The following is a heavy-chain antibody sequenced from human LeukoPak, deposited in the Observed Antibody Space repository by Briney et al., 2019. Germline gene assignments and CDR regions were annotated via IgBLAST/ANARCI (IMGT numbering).Heavy chain of an antibody. D-gene: IGHD2-15*01. CDR2: IGIFGET. CDR1: GFTLSTYD. CDR3: ARWVRDQGGIDY. Sequence: GGSLRLSCEVSGFTLSTYDIHWVRQGTGKGLGWVSAIGIFGETYYSGSVKGRFTISRENARNSLYLQMNSLRAGDTAVYYCARWVRDQGGIDYWGQGALVTVSS. V-gene: IGHV3-13*01. J-gene: IGHJ4*01.